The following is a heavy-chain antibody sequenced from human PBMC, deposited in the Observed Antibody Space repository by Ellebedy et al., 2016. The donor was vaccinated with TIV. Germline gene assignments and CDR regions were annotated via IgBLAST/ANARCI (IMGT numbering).Heavy chain of an antibody. V-gene: IGHV3-23*01. Sequence: PGGSLRLSCAASGFTFSSYAMSWVRQAPGKGLEWVSAISGSGGSTYYADSVKGRFTISRDNSKNTLYLQMNSLRAEDTAVYYCAKVTGYSSGWLRVDAFDIWGQGTMVTVSS. CDR3: AKVTGYSSGWLRVDAFDI. J-gene: IGHJ3*02. D-gene: IGHD6-19*01. CDR1: GFTFSSYA. CDR2: ISGSGGST.